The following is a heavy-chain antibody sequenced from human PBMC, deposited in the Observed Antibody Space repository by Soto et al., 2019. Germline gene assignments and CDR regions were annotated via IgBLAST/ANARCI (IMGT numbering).Heavy chain of an antibody. Sequence: PSETLSLTCAVYGGSFSGYYWSWIRQPPGKGLEWIGEINHSGSTNYNPSLKSRVTISVDTSKNQFSLKLSSVTAADTAVYYCARGPTTVTTYDYWGQGTLVTVSS. D-gene: IGHD4-17*01. CDR3: ARGPTTVTTYDY. V-gene: IGHV4-34*01. CDR1: GGSFSGYY. CDR2: INHSGST. J-gene: IGHJ4*02.